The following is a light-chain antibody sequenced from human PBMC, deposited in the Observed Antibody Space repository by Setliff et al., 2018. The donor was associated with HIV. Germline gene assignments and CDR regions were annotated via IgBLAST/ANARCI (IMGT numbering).Light chain of an antibody. V-gene: IGLV1-51*01. Sequence: QSVLTQPPSVSAAPGQKVAISCSGNTSNIGTNYVSWYQQLPGTAPKLIIYDSIQRPSGIPARFSGSRSGTSATLTITGLQTGDEADYYCGTWVSTLSGAVVGGVTK. CDR2: DSI. CDR3: GTWVSTLSGAV. CDR1: TSNIGTNY. J-gene: IGLJ2*01.